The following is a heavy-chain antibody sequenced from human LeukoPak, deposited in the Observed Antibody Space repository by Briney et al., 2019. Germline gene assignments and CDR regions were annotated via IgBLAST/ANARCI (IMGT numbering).Heavy chain of an antibody. CDR1: GFTFSSYW. Sequence: PGGSLRLSCVASGFTFSSYWMHWVRQDPGKGLVWVSRINPDGSVTGYADSVKGRFTVSRDNAKNTLYLQMNSLRAEDTAIYYCTRNFDYGDYLWGQGTLVTLSS. V-gene: IGHV3-74*01. CDR3: TRNFDYGDYL. J-gene: IGHJ5*02. CDR2: INPDGSVT. D-gene: IGHD4-17*01.